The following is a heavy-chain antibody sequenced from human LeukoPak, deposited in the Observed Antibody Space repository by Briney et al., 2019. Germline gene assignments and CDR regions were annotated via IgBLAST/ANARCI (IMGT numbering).Heavy chain of an antibody. Sequence: SETLSLTCTVSGGHISSYYWSWIRQPPGKGLEWLGYIYYSGNTNYNPSLKSRVTISVDTSKNQFSLKLTSVTAADTAVYYCARLLGLNIRSYFDYWGQGTLVTVSS. CDR1: GGHISSYY. D-gene: IGHD2/OR15-2a*01. V-gene: IGHV4-59*08. CDR2: IYYSGNT. J-gene: IGHJ4*02. CDR3: ARLLGLNIRSYFDY.